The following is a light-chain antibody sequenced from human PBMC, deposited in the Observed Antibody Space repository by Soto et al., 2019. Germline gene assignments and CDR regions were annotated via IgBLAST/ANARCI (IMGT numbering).Light chain of an antibody. J-gene: IGKJ4*01. CDR1: QSLSRH. V-gene: IGKV3-11*01. CDR2: NTS. CDR3: QQRGDRPCT. Sequence: EIVLTQSPATLSLSPGERATLSCRASQSLSRHLACYQQIPGQDPRLLIYNTSNRATGIPARFSGSGAGTDFTLTISSLEPEDFAVYYCQQRGDRPCTFGGGTKVEIK.